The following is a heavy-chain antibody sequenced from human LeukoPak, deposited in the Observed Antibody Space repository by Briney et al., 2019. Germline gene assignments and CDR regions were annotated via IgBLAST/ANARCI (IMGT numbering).Heavy chain of an antibody. D-gene: IGHD6-13*01. CDR2: IYTSGST. CDR1: GGSISSGSYY. CDR3: ARVDSSSWYDY. V-gene: IGHV4-61*02. J-gene: IGHJ4*02. Sequence: SQTLSLTCTVSGGSISSGSYYWSWIRQPAGKGLEWIGRIYTSGSTNYNPSLKSRVTISVDTSKNQCSLKLSSVTAADTAVYYCARVDSSSWYDYWGQGTLVTVSS.